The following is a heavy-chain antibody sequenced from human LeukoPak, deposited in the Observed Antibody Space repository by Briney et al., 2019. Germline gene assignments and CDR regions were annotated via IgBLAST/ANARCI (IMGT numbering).Heavy chain of an antibody. Sequence: GGSLRLSCAVSGFTVSGNYMSWVRQAPGKGLEWVSLIYSGGTTYYADSVKGRFTISRDNSKNTLYLQMNSLRAEDTAVYYCARDPYSGSYGNYYYYFMDVWGKGTTVTISS. V-gene: IGHV3-53*01. CDR1: GFTVSGNY. CDR2: IYSGGTT. D-gene: IGHD1-26*01. J-gene: IGHJ6*03. CDR3: ARDPYSGSYGNYYYYFMDV.